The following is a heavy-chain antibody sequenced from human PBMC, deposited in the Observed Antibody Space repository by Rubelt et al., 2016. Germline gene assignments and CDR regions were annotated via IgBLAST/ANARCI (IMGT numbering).Heavy chain of an antibody. CDR3: ARGIAVTG. D-gene: IGHD6-19*01. J-gene: IGHJ4*02. CDR1: GGSISGYY. V-gene: IGHV4-59*01. Sequence: QVQLQESGPGLVKPSETLSLTCTVSGGSISGYYWSWIRQPPGKGLEWIGCIYYSGGTNYNPSLKSRVTRSVDTSKNQFSLKLNSVTAADTAVYYCARGIAVTGWGQGTLVTVSS. CDR2: IYYSGGT.